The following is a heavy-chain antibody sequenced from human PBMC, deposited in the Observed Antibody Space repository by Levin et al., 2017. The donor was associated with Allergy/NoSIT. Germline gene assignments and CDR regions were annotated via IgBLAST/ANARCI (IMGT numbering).Heavy chain of an antibody. Sequence: KISCKAFGGTLRNYPISWVRQAPGQGLEWMGGIIPAFASTNYAQKFQGRVTITADESTRTAYMELRSLRSEDTAVYFCARPRGGFYGPGSFDSWGQGTLVTVSS. CDR3: ARPRGGFYGPGSFDS. CDR2: IIPAFAST. J-gene: IGHJ4*02. D-gene: IGHD3-10*01. CDR1: GGTLRNYP. V-gene: IGHV1-69*01.